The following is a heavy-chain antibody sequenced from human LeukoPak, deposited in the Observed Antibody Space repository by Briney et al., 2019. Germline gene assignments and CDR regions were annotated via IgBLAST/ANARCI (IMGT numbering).Heavy chain of an antibody. D-gene: IGHD3-3*01. CDR2: ISYDGSNK. Sequence: GGSLRLSCAASGFTFSSYWMSWVRQAPDKGLEWVAVISYDGSNKYYADSVKGRFTISRDNSKNTLYLQMNSLRAEDTAVYYCARNYDFWSGPYYMDVWGKGTTVTVSS. CDR3: ARNYDFWSGPYYMDV. J-gene: IGHJ6*03. V-gene: IGHV3-30*03. CDR1: GFTFSSYW.